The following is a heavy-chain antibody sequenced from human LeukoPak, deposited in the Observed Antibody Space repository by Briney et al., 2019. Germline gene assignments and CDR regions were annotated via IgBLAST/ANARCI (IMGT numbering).Heavy chain of an antibody. Sequence: SETLSLTCTVSGGSISSGGYYWSWIRQPPGKGLEWIGYIYHSGSTYYNPSLKSRVTISVDRSKNQFSLKLSSVTAADTAVYYCARVGGGIAAFGYFDYWGQGTLVTVSS. D-gene: IGHD6-13*01. CDR3: ARVGGGIAAFGYFDY. V-gene: IGHV4-30-2*01. J-gene: IGHJ4*02. CDR2: IYHSGST. CDR1: GGSISSGGYY.